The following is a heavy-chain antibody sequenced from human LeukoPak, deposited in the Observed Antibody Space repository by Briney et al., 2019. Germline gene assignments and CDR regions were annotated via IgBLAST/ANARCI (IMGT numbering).Heavy chain of an antibody. Sequence: PGGSLRLSCAASGFTFSSYWMHWVRQAPGKGLVWVSRINSDGSSTSYADSVKGRFTISRDNAKNTLYLQMYSLRAEDTAVYYCARDNGGSFGPLDAFDIWGQGTMVTVSS. D-gene: IGHD2-8*01. V-gene: IGHV3-74*01. CDR2: INSDGSST. CDR1: GFTFSSYW. CDR3: ARDNGGSFGPLDAFDI. J-gene: IGHJ3*02.